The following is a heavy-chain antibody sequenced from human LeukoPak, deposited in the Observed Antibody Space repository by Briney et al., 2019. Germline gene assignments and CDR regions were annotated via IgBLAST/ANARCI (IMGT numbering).Heavy chain of an antibody. CDR3: ARVHYYGSGSPMGY. CDR2: ISSSSSYT. CDR1: GFTFSSYE. Sequence: PGGSLRLSCAASGFTFSSYEMNWVRQAPGKGLEWVSYISSSSSYTNYADSVKGRFTISRDNAKNSLYLQMNSLRAEDTAVYYCARVHYYGSGSPMGYWGQGTLVTVSS. J-gene: IGHJ4*02. V-gene: IGHV3-21*05. D-gene: IGHD3-10*01.